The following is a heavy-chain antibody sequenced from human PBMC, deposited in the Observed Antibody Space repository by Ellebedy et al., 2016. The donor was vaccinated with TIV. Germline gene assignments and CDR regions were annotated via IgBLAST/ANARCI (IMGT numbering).Heavy chain of an antibody. V-gene: IGHV4-59*13. D-gene: IGHD3-3*01. J-gene: IGHJ5*02. Sequence: SETLSLXXTVSGVPIISYYWSWIRQPPGKGLDWIGDIYYNGSTEYNTSLKSRVTMSLDTSRNQFSLKLSSVTAADTAVYYCARYYDHNWFSPWGQGTLVTVS. CDR3: ARYYDHNWFSP. CDR1: GVPIISYY. CDR2: IYYNGST.